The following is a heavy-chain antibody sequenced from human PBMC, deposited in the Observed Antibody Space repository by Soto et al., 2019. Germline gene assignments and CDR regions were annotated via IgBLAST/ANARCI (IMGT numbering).Heavy chain of an antibody. CDR3: AKAYFVWSSEQPYYFDY. J-gene: IGHJ4*02. CDR1: GFTFSNYA. Sequence: EVQLLDSGGGLVQPGGSLRLSFAASGFTFSNYAMTWVRQGPGKGLGWVSGISGSGGRSYYADSVKGRFTISRDNSKSTLYLQMNSLRAEDTAVYYCAKAYFVWSSEQPYYFDYWGQGTLVTVSS. D-gene: IGHD3-16*01. CDR2: ISGSGGRS. V-gene: IGHV3-23*01.